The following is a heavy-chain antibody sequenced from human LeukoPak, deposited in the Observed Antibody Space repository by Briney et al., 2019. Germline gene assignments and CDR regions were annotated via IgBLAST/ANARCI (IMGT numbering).Heavy chain of an antibody. CDR1: GGSINSGGYY. CDR2: ISYSGST. CDR3: TVGPHHFFDS. V-gene: IGHV4-31*03. D-gene: IGHD4-11*01. Sequence: TLSLTCTVSGGSINSGGYYWSWIRQHPGKGLEWTGYISYSGSTYYNPSLKIRVTISLDTSKNQFSLRLSSVSAADTAVYFCTVGPHHFFDSWGQGTLVTACS. J-gene: IGHJ4*02.